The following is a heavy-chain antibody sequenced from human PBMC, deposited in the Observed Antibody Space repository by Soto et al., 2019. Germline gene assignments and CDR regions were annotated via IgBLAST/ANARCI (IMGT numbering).Heavy chain of an antibody. Sequence: VQLVECGGGLVQPGWSLRLSCAASGFTFSSYSMNWVRQAPGKGLEWVSYISSSSSTIYYADSVKGRFTISRDNAKNSLYLQMNSLRDEDTAVYYCARPEYSSSSYGMDVWGQGTTVTVSS. J-gene: IGHJ6*02. CDR1: GFTFSSYS. CDR2: ISSSSSTI. V-gene: IGHV3-48*02. CDR3: ARPEYSSSSYGMDV. D-gene: IGHD6-6*01.